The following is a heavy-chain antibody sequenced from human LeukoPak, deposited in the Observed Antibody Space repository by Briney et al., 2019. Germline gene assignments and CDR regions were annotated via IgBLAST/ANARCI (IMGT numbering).Heavy chain of an antibody. Sequence: PSETLSLTCTVCGGSISSYFWSWFRPPPGKGLEGIGYIYTSGSTNYNPSLKGRVTISVDTSKNQFSLKLSSVTAADTAVYYCARLGGNYYYDSSGYSTPLDYWGQGTLVTVSS. J-gene: IGHJ4*02. CDR2: IYTSGST. CDR3: ARLGGNYYYDSSGYSTPLDY. D-gene: IGHD3-22*01. V-gene: IGHV4-4*09. CDR1: GGSISSYF.